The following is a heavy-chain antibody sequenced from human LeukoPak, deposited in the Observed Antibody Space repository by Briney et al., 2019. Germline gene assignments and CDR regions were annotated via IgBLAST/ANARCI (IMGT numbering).Heavy chain of an antibody. CDR3: ATEMNSDCSSTSCYNWFDP. CDR2: FDPEDGET. J-gene: IGHJ5*02. CDR1: GYTLTELS. D-gene: IGHD2-2*01. V-gene: IGHV1-24*01. Sequence: ASVKVSCKVSGYTLTELSMHWVRQAPGKGLEWMGRFDPEDGETIYAQKFQGRVTMTADTSTDTVYMELSSLRSEDTAVYYCATEMNSDCSSTSCYNWFDPWGQGTLVTVSS.